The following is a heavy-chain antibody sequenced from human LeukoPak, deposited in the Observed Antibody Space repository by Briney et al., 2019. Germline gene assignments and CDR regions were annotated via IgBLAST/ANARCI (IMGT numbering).Heavy chain of an antibody. J-gene: IGHJ6*03. Sequence: SETLSLTCTVSGGSISSYYWSWIRQPPGKGLEWIGYIYTSGSTNYNPSLKSRVTISVDTSKNQFSLKLSSVTAADTAVYYCARRTYSSSSRYYYYYMDVWGKGTTATVSS. D-gene: IGHD6-6*01. CDR2: IYTSGST. CDR3: ARRTYSSSSRYYYYYMDV. CDR1: GGSISSYY. V-gene: IGHV4-4*09.